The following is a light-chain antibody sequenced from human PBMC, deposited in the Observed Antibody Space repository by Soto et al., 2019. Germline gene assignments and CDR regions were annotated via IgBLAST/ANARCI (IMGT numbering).Light chain of an antibody. CDR3: QQRASWPPFT. CDR1: QTISAN. J-gene: IGKJ2*01. CDR2: GAS. Sequence: IVMTQSPATLSVSPGERATLSCRASQTISANLAWYQQRPGQAPRLLIYGASTRATGIPARFSGSGSGTEFTLTISSLHSEDFAVYYCQQRASWPPFTFGQGTKLEV. V-gene: IGKV3-15*01.